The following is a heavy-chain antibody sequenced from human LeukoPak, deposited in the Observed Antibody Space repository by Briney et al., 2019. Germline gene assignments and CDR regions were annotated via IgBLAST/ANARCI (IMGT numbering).Heavy chain of an antibody. CDR3: ARDRIAAAGQLYNWFDP. CDR1: GYTFTGYY. CDR2: INPNSGGT. V-gene: IGHV1-2*06. J-gene: IGHJ5*02. D-gene: IGHD6-13*01. Sequence: ASVKVSCKASGYTFTGYYMHWVRQAPGQGLEWMGRINPNSGGTNYAQKFQGRATMTRDTPISTAYMELSRLRSDDTAVYHCARDRIAAAGQLYNWFDPWGQGTLVTVSS.